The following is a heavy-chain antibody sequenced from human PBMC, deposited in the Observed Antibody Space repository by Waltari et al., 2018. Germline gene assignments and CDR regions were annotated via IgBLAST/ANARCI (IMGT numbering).Heavy chain of an antibody. J-gene: IGHJ5*02. D-gene: IGHD6-13*01. Sequence: HLQLQESGPGLVEPSETLSLPCTVSGGPISNFNYYWGWIRQPPGKGLEWIASIYYSGTTYYNPSLKSRVTISVDTSKNQFSLRLSSVTAADTAVYYCARLNLGATAANNWFDPWGQGTLVTVSS. CDR3: ARLNLGATAANNWFDP. V-gene: IGHV4-39*01. CDR2: IYYSGTT. CDR1: GGPISNFNYY.